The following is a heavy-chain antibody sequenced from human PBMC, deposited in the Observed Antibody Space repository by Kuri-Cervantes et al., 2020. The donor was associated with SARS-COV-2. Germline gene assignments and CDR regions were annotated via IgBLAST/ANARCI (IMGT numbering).Heavy chain of an antibody. J-gene: IGHJ4*02. D-gene: IGHD6-13*01. CDR1: GFTFSSYA. CDR2: ISYDGSNK. Sequence: GGSLRLSCAASGFTFSSYAMHWVRQAPGKGLEWVAVISYDGSNKYYADSVKGRFTISRDNSKNTLYLQMNSLRAEDTAVYYCARDRIAAAGAFDYWGQGTLVTVSS. V-gene: IGHV3-30*01. CDR3: ARDRIAAAGAFDY.